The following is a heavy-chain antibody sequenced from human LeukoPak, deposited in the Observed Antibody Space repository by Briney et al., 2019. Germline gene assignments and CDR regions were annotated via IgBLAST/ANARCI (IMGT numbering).Heavy chain of an antibody. CDR2: INPNSGGT. J-gene: IGHJ4*02. D-gene: IGHD3-9*01. CDR3: ARGDILTGYTPVDY. Sequence: ASVKVSCKASGYTFTGYYMHWVRQAPGQGLEWMGWINPNSGGTNYAQKFQGRVTMTRDTSISTAYMELSRLRSEDTAVYYCARGDILTGYTPVDYWGQGTLVTVSS. V-gene: IGHV1-2*02. CDR1: GYTFTGYY.